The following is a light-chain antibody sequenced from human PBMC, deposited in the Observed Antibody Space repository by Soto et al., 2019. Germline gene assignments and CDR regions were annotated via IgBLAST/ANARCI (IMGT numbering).Light chain of an antibody. Sequence: QSVLTQPPSVSGTPGQRVTISCSGSSSNIGSNPVIWYQQLPGTAPKLLIYSNNQRPSGVPDRFSGSKSGTSASLAISGLPSDDEAECYCAAGHDSLYGPVFGGGTKLTVL. CDR2: SNN. V-gene: IGLV1-44*01. J-gene: IGLJ2*01. CDR3: AAGHDSLYGPV. CDR1: SSNIGSNP.